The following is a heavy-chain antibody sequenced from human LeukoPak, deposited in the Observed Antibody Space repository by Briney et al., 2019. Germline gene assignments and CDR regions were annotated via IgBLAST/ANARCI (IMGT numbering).Heavy chain of an antibody. Sequence: PGGSLRLSCAASGFTLSSYWMHWVRQAPGKGLVWVSRINSDGSSASYADSVKGRFAISRDNAKNTLYLQMNCLRVEDTAVYYCARGWELLPDYWGQGTLVTVSS. CDR1: GFTLSSYW. V-gene: IGHV3-74*01. CDR3: ARGWELLPDY. J-gene: IGHJ4*02. CDR2: INSDGSSA. D-gene: IGHD1-26*01.